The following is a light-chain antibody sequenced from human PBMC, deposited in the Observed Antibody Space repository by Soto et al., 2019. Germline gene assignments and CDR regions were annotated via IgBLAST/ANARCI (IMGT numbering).Light chain of an antibody. V-gene: IGKV3-15*01. J-gene: IGKJ1*01. Sequence: IVMTQSPATLSVSPGERATLSCRASQSVSSNLAWYQQKPGQAPRLLIYGASTRATGIPARFSGSGSGTEFTLTISSLQPEDFALYYCQQYDSWPWTFGQGTKVEI. CDR2: GAS. CDR1: QSVSSN. CDR3: QQYDSWPWT.